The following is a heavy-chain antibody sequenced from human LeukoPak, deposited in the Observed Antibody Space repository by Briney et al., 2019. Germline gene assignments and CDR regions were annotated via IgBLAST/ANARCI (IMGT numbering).Heavy chain of an antibody. CDR2: INPNSGGT. Sequence: ASVKVSCKASGYTFTGYHMHWVRQAPGQGLEWMGWINPNSGGTNFAQKFQGRVTMTRDTSISTAYMELGRLRSDDTALYYCARGKGDGSGYYYVMDVWGQGTTVTVSS. D-gene: IGHD3-10*01. CDR3: ARGKGDGSGYYYVMDV. J-gene: IGHJ6*02. V-gene: IGHV1-2*02. CDR1: GYTFTGYH.